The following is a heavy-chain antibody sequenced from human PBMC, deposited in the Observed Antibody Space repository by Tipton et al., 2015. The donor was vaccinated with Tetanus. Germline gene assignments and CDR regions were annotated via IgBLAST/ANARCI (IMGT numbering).Heavy chain of an antibody. J-gene: IGHJ5*02. CDR1: GVSVRSYY. D-gene: IGHD2-8*02. CDR2: VIYDGTS. Sequence: TLSLTCTVSGVSVRSYYWSWIRQSPDKGLEWLGDVIYDGTSYYNPSLNSRVKISLDTSMNQLSLKLTSVTAADTAVYHCARATSTGPAYNWFDPWGQGILVTVSS. CDR3: ARATSTGPAYNWFDP. V-gene: IGHV4-34*12.